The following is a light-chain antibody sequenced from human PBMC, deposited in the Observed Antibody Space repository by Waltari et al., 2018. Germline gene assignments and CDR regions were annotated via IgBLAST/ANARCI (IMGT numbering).Light chain of an antibody. CDR3: QQRSNWNT. CDR1: QSVGSS. J-gene: IGKJ2*01. V-gene: IGKV3-11*01. Sequence: ETVLTQSPVTLSLSPGEGATLSCKASQSVGSSLAWYQQKPGQAPRPLIYNASNRAAGIAARFSGSGSGTDFTLTISSLEPEDFAVYYCQQRSNWNTFGQGTKLEIK. CDR2: NAS.